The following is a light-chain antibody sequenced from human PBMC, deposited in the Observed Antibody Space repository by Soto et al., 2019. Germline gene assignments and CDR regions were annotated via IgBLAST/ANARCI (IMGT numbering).Light chain of an antibody. Sequence: EIVLTQSPGTLSLSPGERATLSCRASQSVSSSYLAWYQQKPGQAPRLLIYGAFSRATGIPDRFSASGSGTDFTLTISRLEPEDFAVYYCQQYGSSPRSPLTFGGGTKVEIK. CDR2: GAF. V-gene: IGKV3-20*01. CDR3: QQYGSSPRSPLT. CDR1: QSVSSSY. J-gene: IGKJ4*01.